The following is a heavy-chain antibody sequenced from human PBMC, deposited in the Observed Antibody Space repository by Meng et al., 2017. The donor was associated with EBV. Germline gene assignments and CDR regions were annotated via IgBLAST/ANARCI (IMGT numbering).Heavy chain of an antibody. J-gene: IGHJ4*02. CDR3: TRMSSPLDY. CDR1: GFPFSGSA. Sequence: LVGAGGGLGQPGWALNLSCADSGFPFSGSAMHWVRQASGKGLEWVGRIRSKAKSYATAYAASVKGRFTISRDDSKNTAYLQMNSLKTEDTVVYYCTRMSSPLDYWGQGTLVTVSS. CDR2: IRSKAKSYAT. V-gene: IGHV3-73*01. D-gene: IGHD2-2*01.